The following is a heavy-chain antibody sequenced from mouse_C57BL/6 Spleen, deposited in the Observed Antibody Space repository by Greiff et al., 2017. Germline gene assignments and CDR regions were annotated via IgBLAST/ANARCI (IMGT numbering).Heavy chain of an antibody. V-gene: IGHV1-80*01. CDR2: IYPGDGDT. Sequence: QVQLQQSGAELVKPGASVKISCKASGYAFSSYWMNWVKQRPGKGLEWIGQIYPGDGDTTYNGKFKGKATLTADKSSSTAYMQLSSLTSEDSAVYFCARSGGYGKYAWFAYWGQGTLVTVSA. J-gene: IGHJ3*01. CDR3: ARSGGYGKYAWFAY. D-gene: IGHD2-1*01. CDR1: GYAFSSYW.